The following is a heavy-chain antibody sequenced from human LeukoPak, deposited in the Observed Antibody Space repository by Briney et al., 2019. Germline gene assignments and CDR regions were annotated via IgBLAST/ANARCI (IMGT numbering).Heavy chain of an antibody. Sequence: PGGSLRLSCTASGFTFGDYAMNWVRQAPGKGLEWVGFIRSKAYGGTTEYAASVRGRFTISRDDSKSIAYLQMNSLKTEDTAVYYCARVGLPAAMPIDYWGQGTLVTVSS. J-gene: IGHJ4*02. CDR2: IRSKAYGGTT. D-gene: IGHD2-2*01. CDR1: GFTFGDYA. V-gene: IGHV3-49*04. CDR3: ARVGLPAAMPIDY.